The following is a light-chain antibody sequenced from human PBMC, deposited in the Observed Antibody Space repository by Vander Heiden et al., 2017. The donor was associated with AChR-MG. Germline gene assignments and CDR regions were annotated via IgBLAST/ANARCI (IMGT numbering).Light chain of an antibody. CDR2: LGS. Sequence: DIVVTQSPLSLSVTPREPASISYRSSESLLHRSGYHYLDWYLQKPGQPPQLLIYLGSNRASGVPDRFSGSGSGTDFTLKISRVEAEDVGIYYCRQTLQTPFIFGHRTKVDIE. CDR3: RQTLQTPFI. V-gene: IGKV2-28*01. CDR1: ESLLHRSGYHY. J-gene: IGKJ3*01.